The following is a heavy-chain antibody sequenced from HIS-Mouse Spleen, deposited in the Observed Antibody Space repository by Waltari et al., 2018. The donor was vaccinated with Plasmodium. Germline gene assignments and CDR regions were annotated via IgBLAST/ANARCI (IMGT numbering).Heavy chain of an antibody. CDR2: VSPFLLTG. V-gene: IGHV1-69*04. J-gene: IGHJ5*02. CDR3: ASRYCGSGGYYMARWFDP. CDR1: GGTFSSYA. Sequence: VQLVQSGAEVKKPGSSVKVSCKASGGTFSSYAISWVRQAPGQGLEWLGRVSPFLLTGNPQRNFKGTVTLTADKPTRTASMELSSLRCVATAVYYCASRYCGSGGYYMARWFDPWGQGTLVTVSS. D-gene: IGHD3-10*01.